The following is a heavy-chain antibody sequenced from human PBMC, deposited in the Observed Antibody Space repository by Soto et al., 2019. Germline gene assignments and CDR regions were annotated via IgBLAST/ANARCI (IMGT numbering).Heavy chain of an antibody. CDR3: AKVNGYSSSLGWFDP. CDR2: ISGSGGST. Sequence: GGSLRLSCAASGFTFSSYAMSWVRQATGKGLEWVSAISGSGGSTYYADSVKGRLTIYRDNSKNTLYLQKNSLRAEDAAVYYCAKVNGYSSSLGWFDPWGQGTLVTVSS. D-gene: IGHD6-13*01. V-gene: IGHV3-23*01. J-gene: IGHJ5*02. CDR1: GFTFSSYA.